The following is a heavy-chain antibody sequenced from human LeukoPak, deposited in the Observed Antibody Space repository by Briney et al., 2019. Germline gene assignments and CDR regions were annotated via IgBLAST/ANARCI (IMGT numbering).Heavy chain of an antibody. V-gene: IGHV1-2*02. Sequence: ASVKVSCKASGYTFTGYHIHWVRQAPGQGPEWMGWINPNNDDSKSAEKFQGRVTMSRDTSIDTAYMELSSLRPNDTAVYYCARVLNSGFTYDYYHMDVWGQGTTVTVSS. J-gene: IGHJ6*03. CDR1: GYTFTGYH. D-gene: IGHD3-10*01. CDR3: ARVLNSGFTYDYYHMDV. CDR2: INPNNDDS.